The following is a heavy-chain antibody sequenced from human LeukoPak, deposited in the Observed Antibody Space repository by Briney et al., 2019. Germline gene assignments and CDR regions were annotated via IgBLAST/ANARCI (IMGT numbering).Heavy chain of an antibody. J-gene: IGHJ4*02. CDR2: INHSGST. CDR1: GGSFSGYY. D-gene: IGHD6-19*01. V-gene: IGHV4-34*01. CDR3: ASGLGSGWFKGSDY. Sequence: SETLSLTCAVYGGSFSGYYWSWIRQPPGKGLEWIGEINHSGSTNYNPSPKSGGTISVDTTKNQFSLKLSTAPSAEAAAVYFASGLGSGWFKGSDYWGQGTLVTVST.